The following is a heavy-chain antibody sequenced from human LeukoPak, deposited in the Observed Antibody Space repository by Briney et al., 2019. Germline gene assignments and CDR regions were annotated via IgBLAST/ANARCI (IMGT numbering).Heavy chain of an antibody. CDR2: IGANSAL. Sequence: PGGSLRLSCAASGFTFSDYSMNWVRQAPGKGLEWVSYIGANSALYYADSVKGRFTISRDNAKNSLSLQMNSLRDDDTAVYYCAREGYHGAFDIWGQGTVVTVSS. J-gene: IGHJ3*02. CDR1: GFTFSDYS. CDR3: AREGYHGAFDI. V-gene: IGHV3-48*02. D-gene: IGHD5-18*01.